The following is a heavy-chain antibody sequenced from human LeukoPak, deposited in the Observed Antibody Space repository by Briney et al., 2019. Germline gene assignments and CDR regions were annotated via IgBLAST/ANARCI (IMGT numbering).Heavy chain of an antibody. V-gene: IGHV4-39*01. CDR3: ARHQAARHYYYYMDV. CDR2: IYYSGST. CDR1: GGSISSSSYY. J-gene: IGHJ6*03. D-gene: IGHD2-15*01. Sequence: SETLSLTCTVSGGSISSSSYYWRWIRQPPGKGPEWIGSIYYSGSTYYNPSRKSRVTISVDTSKNQFSLKLSSVTAADTAVYYCARHQAARHYYYYMDVWGKGTTVTVSS.